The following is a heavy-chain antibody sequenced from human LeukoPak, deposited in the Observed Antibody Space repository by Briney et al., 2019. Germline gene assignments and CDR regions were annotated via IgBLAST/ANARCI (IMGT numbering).Heavy chain of an antibody. D-gene: IGHD7-27*01. CDR1: GFTFSSYW. CDR3: ARDVLWGFDY. J-gene: IGHJ4*02. Sequence: PGGSLRLSCAASGFTFSSYWMHWVRQAPGKGLEWVSGIDSDVSRTRYADSVKGRFTISRDNAKNTLYLEMNSLRAEDTAVNYCARDVLWGFDYWGQGTLVTVSS. V-gene: IGHV3-74*01. CDR2: IDSDVSRT.